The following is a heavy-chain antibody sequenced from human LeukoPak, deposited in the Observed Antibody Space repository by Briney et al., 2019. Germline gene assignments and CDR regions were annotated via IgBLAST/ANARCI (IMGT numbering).Heavy chain of an antibody. D-gene: IGHD3-10*01. Sequence: SETLSLTCTVSGYSISSGYYWGWIRQPPGKGLEWIGSIYHSGSTYYNPSLKSRVTISVDTSKNQFSLKLSSVTAADTAVYYCAAMVRGDNFDYWGQGTLVTVSS. J-gene: IGHJ4*02. CDR2: IYHSGST. CDR1: GYSISSGYY. V-gene: IGHV4-38-2*02. CDR3: AAMVRGDNFDY.